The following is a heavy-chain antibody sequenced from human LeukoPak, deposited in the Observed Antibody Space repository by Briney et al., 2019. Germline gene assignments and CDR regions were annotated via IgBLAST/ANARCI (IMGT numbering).Heavy chain of an antibody. CDR2: ISAYNGNT. D-gene: IGHD6-19*01. CDR3: ARDLEQWLEDDAFDI. V-gene: IGHV1-18*01. Sequence: GASVKVSCKASGYTFTSYGISWVRQAPGQGLEWMGWISAYNGNTNYAQKLQGRVTMTTDTSTSAAYMELRSLRSDDTAVYYCARDLEQWLEDDAFDIWGQGTMVTVSS. J-gene: IGHJ3*02. CDR1: GYTFTSYG.